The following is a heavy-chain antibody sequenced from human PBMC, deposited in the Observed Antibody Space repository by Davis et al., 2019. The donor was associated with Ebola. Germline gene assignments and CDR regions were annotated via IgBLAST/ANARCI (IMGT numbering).Heavy chain of an antibody. D-gene: IGHD3-9*01. CDR3: VKVGGRYLDWLPLDY. Sequence: GESLKISCAASGFTFRSYSMNWVRQAPGKGLEWVSSISSSSSYIYYADSLKGRFTISRDNAKNSLYLQMNSLRAEDTALYYCVKVGGRYLDWLPLDYWGQGTLVTVSS. CDR1: GFTFRSYS. V-gene: IGHV3-21*04. J-gene: IGHJ4*02. CDR2: ISSSSSYI.